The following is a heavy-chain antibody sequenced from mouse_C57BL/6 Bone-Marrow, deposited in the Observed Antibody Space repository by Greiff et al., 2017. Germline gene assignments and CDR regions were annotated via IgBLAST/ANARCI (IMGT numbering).Heavy chain of an antibody. CDR2: INSDGGST. CDR3: ARRQSDGYCWYFDV. Sequence: EVQLQESGGGLVQPGESLKLSCESNEYEFPSHDMSWVRKTPEKRLELVAAINSDGGSTYYPDTMERRFIISRDNTKKTLYLQMSSLRSEDTALYYGARRQSDGYCWYFDVWGTGTTVTVSS. J-gene: IGHJ1*03. V-gene: IGHV5-2*01. CDR1: EYEFPSHD. D-gene: IGHD2-3*01.